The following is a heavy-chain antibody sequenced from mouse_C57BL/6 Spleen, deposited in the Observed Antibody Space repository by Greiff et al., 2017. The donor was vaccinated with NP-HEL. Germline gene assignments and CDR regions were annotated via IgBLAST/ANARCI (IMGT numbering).Heavy chain of an antibody. V-gene: IGHV14-3*01. CDR3: ARDYGSSYYAMDY. Sequence: EVQLQQSVAELVRPGASVKLSCTASGFNIKNTYMHWVKQRPEQGLEWIGRIDPANGNTKYGPRFQGKATITADTSSNTAYLQLSSLTSEDTAIYYCARDYGSSYYAMDYWGQGTSVTVSS. D-gene: IGHD1-1*01. J-gene: IGHJ4*01. CDR1: GFNIKNTY. CDR2: IDPANGNT.